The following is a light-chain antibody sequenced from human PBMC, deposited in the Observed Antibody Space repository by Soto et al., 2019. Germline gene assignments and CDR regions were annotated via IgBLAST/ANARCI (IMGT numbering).Light chain of an antibody. CDR1: PSVTNF. Sequence: EIVLTQSPATLSLSPGERATLSFRASPSVTNFLAWYQQKPGQAPRLLIYGASTRATGIPARFSGSGSGTDFTLTISRLEPEDFAVYYYQQYGSSGTFGQGTKVDIK. CDR2: GAS. V-gene: IGKV3-20*01. J-gene: IGKJ1*01. CDR3: QQYGSSGT.